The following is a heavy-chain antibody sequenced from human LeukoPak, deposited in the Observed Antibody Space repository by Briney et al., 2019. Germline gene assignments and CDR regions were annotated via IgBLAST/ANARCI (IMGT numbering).Heavy chain of an antibody. CDR1: GFTFSSYW. Sequence: QPGGSLRLSCAASGFTFSSYWMHWVRQAPGKGLVWVSRIKSDGSSANYAESVKGRFTISRDNAKKTMHLQMNSLGAEDTAVYYCATSPPDSSWVYWGQGTLVTVSS. J-gene: IGHJ4*02. CDR2: IKSDGSSA. D-gene: IGHD6-13*01. CDR3: ATSPPDSSWVY. V-gene: IGHV3-74*01.